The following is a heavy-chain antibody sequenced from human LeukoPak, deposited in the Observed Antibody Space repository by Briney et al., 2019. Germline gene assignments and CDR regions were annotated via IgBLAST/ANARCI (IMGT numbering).Heavy chain of an antibody. Sequence: SETLSLTCTVSGGSISSSSYYWGWIRQPPGKGLEWIGSIYYSGSTYYNPSLKSRVTISVDTSKNQFSLKLSSVTAADTAVYYCATGYCSGGSCYRPTDYWGQGTLVTVSS. CDR2: IYYSGST. J-gene: IGHJ4*02. CDR1: GGSISSSSYY. D-gene: IGHD2-15*01. CDR3: ATGYCSGGSCYRPTDY. V-gene: IGHV4-39*07.